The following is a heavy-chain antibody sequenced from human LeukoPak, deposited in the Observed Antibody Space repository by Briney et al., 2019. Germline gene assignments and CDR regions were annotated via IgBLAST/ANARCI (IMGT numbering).Heavy chain of an antibody. V-gene: IGHV3-30*02. CDR2: IRYDGSNK. CDR1: GFIFSNYW. CDR3: AKDKYDSSSYYLEY. D-gene: IGHD3-22*01. J-gene: IGHJ4*02. Sequence: PGGSLRLSCAASGFIFSNYWMSWVRQAPGKGLEWVAFIRYDGSNKYYADSVEGRFTISRDNSKNTVYLHMNSLRAEDTAVYYCAKDKYDSSSYYLEYWGQGTLVTVSS.